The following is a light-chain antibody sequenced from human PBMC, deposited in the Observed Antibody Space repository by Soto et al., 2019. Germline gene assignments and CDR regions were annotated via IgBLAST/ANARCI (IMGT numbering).Light chain of an antibody. CDR2: DVN. Sequence: QSALTQPASVSGSPGQSISISCTGTSSDVGGYNYVSWYQQHPGNAPKLIIYDVNYRPSGVSNRFSGSKSVNTASLTISGLQAEDEAEYYCSSYTTRRTLVFGGGTRLTVL. CDR3: SSYTTRRTLV. J-gene: IGLJ2*01. V-gene: IGLV2-14*03. CDR1: SSDVGGYNY.